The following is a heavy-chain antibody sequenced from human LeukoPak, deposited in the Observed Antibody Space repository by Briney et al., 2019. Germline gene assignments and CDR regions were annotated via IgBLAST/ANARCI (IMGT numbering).Heavy chain of an antibody. CDR2: ISSSSSYI. Sequence: GGSLRLSCAASGFTFGSYSMNWVRQAPGKGLEWVSSISSSSSYIYYADSVKGRFTISGDNAKNSLYLQMNSLRAEDTAVYYCARDLSEYYYYGMDVWGQGTTVTVSS. D-gene: IGHD2/OR15-2a*01. CDR1: GFTFGSYS. J-gene: IGHJ6*02. CDR3: ARDLSEYYYYGMDV. V-gene: IGHV3-21*01.